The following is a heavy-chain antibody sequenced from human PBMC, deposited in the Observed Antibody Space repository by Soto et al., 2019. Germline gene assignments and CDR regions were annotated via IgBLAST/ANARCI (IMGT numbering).Heavy chain of an antibody. CDR2: INIDGSST. CDR3: ARNSANPGDY. V-gene: IGHV3-74*01. D-gene: IGHD2-15*01. Sequence: EVQLVESGGGLVQPGGSLRLSCAASGFTFSTYWMHWVRQAPGKGLVWVSRINIDGSSTSYADSVKGRLTIARDNAKNTLYLQMNSLGAGDAAVDYCARNSANPGDYWGQGTLVTVSS. J-gene: IGHJ4*02. CDR1: GFTFSTYW.